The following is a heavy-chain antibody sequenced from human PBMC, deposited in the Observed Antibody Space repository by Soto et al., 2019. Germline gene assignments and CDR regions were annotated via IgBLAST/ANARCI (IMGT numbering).Heavy chain of an antibody. CDR1: GFTFSSYS. CDR3: ARRWLYGSSWSHLDY. J-gene: IGHJ4*02. Sequence: GGSLRLSCAASGFTFSSYSMTWVRQAPGKRLEWVSYISSSSSSIFYADSVKGRFTISRDNAKNSLYLQMSSLRAEDTAVYYCARRWLYGSSWSHLDYWGQGTLVTVSS. D-gene: IGHD6-13*01. V-gene: IGHV3-48*01. CDR2: ISSSSSSI.